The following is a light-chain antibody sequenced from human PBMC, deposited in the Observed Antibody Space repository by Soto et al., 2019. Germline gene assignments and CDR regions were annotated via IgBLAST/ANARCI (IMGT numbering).Light chain of an antibody. CDR1: QSVSIE. CDR3: QQYKNWPTLT. Sequence: IVMTQSPATLSLSPGERATLSCRASQSVSIELAWYQQTPGQVPRLLIYGASTRATGIPVRFSGSASGTEFTLTISSLQSEDFTVYYCQQYKNWPTLTFGPGTKVDIK. J-gene: IGKJ3*01. CDR2: GAS. V-gene: IGKV3-15*01.